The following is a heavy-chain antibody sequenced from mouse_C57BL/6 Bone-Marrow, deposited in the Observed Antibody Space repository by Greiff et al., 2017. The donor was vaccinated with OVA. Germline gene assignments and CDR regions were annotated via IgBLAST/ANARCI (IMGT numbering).Heavy chain of an antibody. CDR1: GYTFTSYG. D-gene: IGHD2-4*01. J-gene: IGHJ2*01. CDR2: IYPRSGNT. Sequence: VQLQESGAELARPGASVKLSCKASGYTFTSYGISWVKQRTGQGLEWIGEIYPRSGNTYYNAKFKGKATLTADQSSSTAYMVLRSLTSEDSAVYFCAKPYDYDVGYFDYWGQGTTLTVSS. V-gene: IGHV1-81*01. CDR3: AKPYDYDVGYFDY.